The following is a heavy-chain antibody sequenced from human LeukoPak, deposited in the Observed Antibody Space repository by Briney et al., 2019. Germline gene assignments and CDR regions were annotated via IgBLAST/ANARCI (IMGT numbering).Heavy chain of an antibody. CDR2: IYYSGST. D-gene: IGHD6-19*01. CDR3: ARRVYGSGFEWFDP. CDR1: GGSISSYY. V-gene: IGHV4-59*08. Sequence: SETLSLTCTVSGGSISSYYWSWIRQPPGKGLEWIGYIYYSGSTNYNPSLKSRVTISVDTSKNQFSLKLSSVTAADTAVYYCARRVYGSGFEWFDPWGQGTLVTVSS. J-gene: IGHJ5*02.